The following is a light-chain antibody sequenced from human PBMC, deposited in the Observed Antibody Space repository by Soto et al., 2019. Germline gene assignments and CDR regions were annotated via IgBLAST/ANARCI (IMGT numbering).Light chain of an antibody. Sequence: DIQMTQSPPTLSASVGDRVTITCRASQSIRHYLAWYQQMPGKAPKLLIYGASTLQSGVPSRFSGSGSGTEFTLTISSLQPDDFGTYFCQHHHSYSQTFGQGPKV. CDR1: QSIRHY. J-gene: IGKJ1*01. CDR3: QHHHSYSQT. V-gene: IGKV1-5*01. CDR2: GAS.